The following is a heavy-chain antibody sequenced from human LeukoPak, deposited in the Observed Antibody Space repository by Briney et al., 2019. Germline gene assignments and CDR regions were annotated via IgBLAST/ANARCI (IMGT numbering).Heavy chain of an antibody. CDR1: GFTFSSYW. Sequence: GGSLRLSCAASGFTFSSYWMHWVRQAPGKGLVWVSRIDSDGSSTSYADSVKGRFTISRDNAKNTLYLQMNSLRAEDTAVYYCFYSSSWYSGDFDYWGQGTLVTVSS. CDR3: FYSSSWYSGDFDY. J-gene: IGHJ4*02. CDR2: IDSDGSST. D-gene: IGHD6-13*01. V-gene: IGHV3-74*01.